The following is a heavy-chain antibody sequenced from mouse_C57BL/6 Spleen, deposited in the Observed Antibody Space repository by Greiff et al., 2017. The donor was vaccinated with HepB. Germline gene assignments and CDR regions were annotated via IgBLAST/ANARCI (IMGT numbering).Heavy chain of an antibody. D-gene: IGHD1-1*01. J-gene: IGHJ3*01. Sequence: QVQLQQSGAELVKPGASVKISCKASGYAFSSYWMNWVKQRPGKGLEWIGQIYPGDGDTNYNGKFKGKATLTADKSSSTAYMQLSSLTSEDSAVYCCARERGNYYGSSYGFAYWGQGTLVTVSA. V-gene: IGHV1-80*01. CDR1: GYAFSSYW. CDR3: ARERGNYYGSSYGFAY. CDR2: IYPGDGDT.